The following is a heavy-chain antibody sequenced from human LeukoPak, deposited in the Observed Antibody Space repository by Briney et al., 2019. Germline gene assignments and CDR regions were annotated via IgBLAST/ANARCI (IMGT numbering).Heavy chain of an antibody. CDR3: ARDRPSGWYLQYYFNY. V-gene: IGHV3-7*04. CDR2: IKPDGSDK. D-gene: IGHD6-19*01. CDR1: GFTFSNYW. Sequence: GGPLRLSCAASGFTFSNYWMSWVRQAPGKGLEWVANIKPDGSDKYYVDSVKGRFTISRDNAKNSLYLQMNSLRAEDTAVYYCARDRPSGWYLQYYFNYWGQGNLVTVSS. J-gene: IGHJ4*02.